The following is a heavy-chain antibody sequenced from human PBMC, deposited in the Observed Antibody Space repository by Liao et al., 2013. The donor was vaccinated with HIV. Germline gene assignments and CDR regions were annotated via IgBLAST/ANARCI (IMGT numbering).Heavy chain of an antibody. J-gene: IGHJ4*02. Sequence: QVQLQESGPGLVKPSQTLSLTCTVSGGSISSGSYYWSWIRQPAGKGLEWIGRIYTSGSTNYNPSLRSRVTISGDMSRNQFSLKLSSVTAADTAVYYCARDRGHFDYWGQGTLVTVS. CDR1: GGSISSGSYY. CDR2: IYTSGST. CDR3: ARDRGHFDY. V-gene: IGHV4-61*02.